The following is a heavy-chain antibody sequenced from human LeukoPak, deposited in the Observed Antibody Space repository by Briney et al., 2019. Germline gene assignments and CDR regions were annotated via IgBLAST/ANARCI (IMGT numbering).Heavy chain of an antibody. CDR2: IYNIKDT. J-gene: IGHJ4*02. CDR3: ARGIYASDSTFDY. Sequence: SETLSLTCTVSGGSISSSSYYWGWIRQPPGKGLEWIGTIYNIKDTYYNPSVNSRVVISVETSKNQFSLRLTSVTAADTAVYYCARGIYASDSTFDYWGQGTLVTVSS. D-gene: IGHD2/OR15-2a*01. V-gene: IGHV4-39*07. CDR1: GGSISSSSYY.